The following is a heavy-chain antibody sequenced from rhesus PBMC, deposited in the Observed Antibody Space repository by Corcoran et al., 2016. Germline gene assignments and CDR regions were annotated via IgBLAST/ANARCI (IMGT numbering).Heavy chain of an antibody. CDR3: GVVVVSAYSTILDV. Sequence: EVQLVESGGGLVQPGGSLRLSCAASGFTFSNYYMHWVRQAQGKGLEWVGLIKNKANSYTTEYAAAVKGRFTISRDDSKNTLYLQMSSLKTEDTALYYCGVVVVSAYSTILDVWGRGVLVTVSS. D-gene: IGHD2-39*02. V-gene: IGHV3-13*01. CDR1: GFTFSNYY. J-gene: IGHJ5-2*02. CDR2: IKNKANSYTT.